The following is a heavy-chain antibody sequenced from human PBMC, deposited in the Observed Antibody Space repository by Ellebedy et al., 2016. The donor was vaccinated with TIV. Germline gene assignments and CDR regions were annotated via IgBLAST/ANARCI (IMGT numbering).Heavy chain of an antibody. D-gene: IGHD3-9*01. J-gene: IGHJ4*02. V-gene: IGHV3-30*03. Sequence: GGSLRLXXAGSGFTFNIYGMHWVRQAPGKGLEWVAVISYDGSSIYYADSVKGRFTISRDNSKNRLYLQMNSLRPEDTAVYYCARDRILSYWGQGTLVTVSS. CDR3: ARDRILSY. CDR2: ISYDGSSI. CDR1: GFTFNIYG.